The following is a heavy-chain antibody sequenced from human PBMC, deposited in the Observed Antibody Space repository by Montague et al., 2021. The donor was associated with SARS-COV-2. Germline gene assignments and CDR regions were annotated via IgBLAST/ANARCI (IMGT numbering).Heavy chain of an antibody. CDR1: GGSFTNYY. J-gene: IGHJ4*02. Sequence: SETLSLTCAVYGGSFTNYYWSWIRQPPGKGLEWIGESNHRGSTNYNPSLKSRVTISVDTSRNQFSLKLSSVTAADTAIYYCARHLAISGPAAVSDYWGQGTLVTVSS. D-gene: IGHD2-2*01. V-gene: IGHV4-34*01. CDR2: SNHRGST. CDR3: ARHLAISGPAAVSDY.